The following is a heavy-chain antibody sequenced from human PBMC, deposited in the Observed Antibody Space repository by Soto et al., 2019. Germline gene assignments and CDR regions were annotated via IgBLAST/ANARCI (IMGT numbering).Heavy chain of an antibody. J-gene: IGHJ4*02. V-gene: IGHV3-23*01. Sequence: EVRLLESGGDLVQPGGSLRLSCEASGFTFSTYAMTWVRQAPGKGLEWVSVIGGSDGRIYYAESVKGRFTISRDNSKNTLYLQMNSLRAEDTAVYYCAKDQPTTGRPQGYFDYWGQGILVTVSS. CDR1: GFTFSTYA. CDR3: AKDQPTTGRPQGYFDY. CDR2: IGGSDGRI. D-gene: IGHD4-17*01.